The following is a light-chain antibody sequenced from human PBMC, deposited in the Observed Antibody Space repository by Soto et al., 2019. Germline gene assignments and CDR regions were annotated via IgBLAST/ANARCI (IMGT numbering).Light chain of an antibody. CDR1: TSNIGTNT. CDR2: SND. Sequence: QSVLTQSPSASGTPGQRVYISCYGSTSNIGTNTVSWSQHVPRTAPKLLIYSNDQRPSAVPGRFSGSKSGTSASLAISGLLSEDEADYYCATWDDSLNVVFGGGTQLTVL. J-gene: IGLJ2*01. CDR3: ATWDDSLNVV. V-gene: IGLV1-44*01.